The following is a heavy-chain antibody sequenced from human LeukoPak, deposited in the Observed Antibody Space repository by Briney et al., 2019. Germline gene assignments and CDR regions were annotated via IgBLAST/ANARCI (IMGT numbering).Heavy chain of an antibody. J-gene: IGHJ5*02. CDR3: ARDSYDSSGYYHNWFDP. Sequence: ASVKVSCKASGYTFTSYGISWVRQAPGQGLEWMGWISAYNGNTNYAQKLQGRVTMTTDTSASTAYMELRSLRSDDTAVYYCARDSYDSSGYYHNWFDPWGQGTLVTVSS. D-gene: IGHD3-22*01. CDR2: ISAYNGNT. CDR1: GYTFTSYG. V-gene: IGHV1-18*01.